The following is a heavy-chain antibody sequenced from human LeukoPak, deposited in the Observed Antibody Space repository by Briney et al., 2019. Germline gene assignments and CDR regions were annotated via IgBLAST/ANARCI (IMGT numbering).Heavy chain of an antibody. Sequence: ASVKVSCKASGYTFTSYYVHWVRQAPGQGLEWMGIINPSGGSTSYAQKFQGRVTMTRDTSTSTVYMELSSLRSEDTAVYYCARARYCSSTSCYMELDYWGQGTLDTVSS. D-gene: IGHD2-2*02. CDR3: ARARYCSSTSCYMELDY. CDR1: GYTFTSYY. CDR2: INPSGGST. V-gene: IGHV1-46*01. J-gene: IGHJ4*02.